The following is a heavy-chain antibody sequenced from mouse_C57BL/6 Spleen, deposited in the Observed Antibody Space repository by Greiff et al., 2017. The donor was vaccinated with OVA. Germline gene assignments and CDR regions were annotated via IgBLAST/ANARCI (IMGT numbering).Heavy chain of an antibody. V-gene: IGHV1-52*01. D-gene: IGHD1-1*01. CDR3: ARAYYYGSSYGFAY. Sequence: VQLQQPGAELVRPGSSVKLSCKASGYTFTSYWMHWVKQRPIQGLEWIGNIDPSDSETYYNQKFKDKATLTVDKSSSTAYMQLSSLTSEDSAVYYCARAYYYGSSYGFAYWGQGTLVTVSA. J-gene: IGHJ3*01. CDR1: GYTFTSYW. CDR2: IDPSDSET.